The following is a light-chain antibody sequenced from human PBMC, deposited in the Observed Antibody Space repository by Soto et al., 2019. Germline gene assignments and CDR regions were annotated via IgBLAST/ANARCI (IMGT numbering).Light chain of an antibody. J-gene: IGLJ2*01. CDR1: SSNVGINP. CDR3: AAWDDNLYGLV. CDR2: TND. Sequence: QSVLTQPPSTSGTPGQRVTISCSGSSSNVGINPVNWYQQFPGTAPRLLIYTNDQRPSGVPGRCSGSRSGTSASLAISGLQSEDEADYYCAAWDDNLYGLVFGGGTKVTVL. V-gene: IGLV1-44*01.